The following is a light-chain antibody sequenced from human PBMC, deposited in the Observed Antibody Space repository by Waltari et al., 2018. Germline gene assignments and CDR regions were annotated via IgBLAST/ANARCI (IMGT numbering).Light chain of an antibody. CDR2: GAS. CDR1: QRISDNS. Sequence: NVLTQSPGTLSLSPGEGATLSCRASQRISDNSLAWFQQKPGQAPRLLIYGASSRATGVPDRVSGSGSGTDFTLTISRLEPEDFVVYYCHQYGSSWRTFGGGTKVEIK. J-gene: IGKJ4*01. V-gene: IGKV3-20*01. CDR3: HQYGSSWRT.